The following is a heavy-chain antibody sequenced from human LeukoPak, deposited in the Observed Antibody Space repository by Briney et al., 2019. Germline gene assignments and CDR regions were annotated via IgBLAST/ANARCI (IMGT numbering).Heavy chain of an antibody. V-gene: IGHV1-18*01. D-gene: IGHD4-17*01. CDR2: ISAYKGNT. CDR1: GYTFTSYG. CDR3: AGPPEDYGDSGPFYY. J-gene: IGHJ4*02. Sequence: GASVKASCKASGYTFTSYGISWVRQAPGQGLEWMGWISAYKGNTNYAQKLQGRVTMTTDTSTSTAYMELRSLRSDDTAVYYCAGPPEDYGDSGPFYYWGQGTLVTVSS.